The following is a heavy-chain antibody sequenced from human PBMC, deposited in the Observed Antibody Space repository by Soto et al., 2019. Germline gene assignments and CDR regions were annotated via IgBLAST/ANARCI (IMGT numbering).Heavy chain of an antibody. V-gene: IGHV3-72*01. D-gene: IGHD6-19*01. CDR1: GLIFSDYH. CDR2: IRRKANSYTI. CDR3: AMLGGWSGGSSGMEV. Sequence: PGGSLRLSCAASGLIFSDYHMDWVRQAPRKGLEWVGRIRRKANSYTIEYAASVKGRFTISRDDSKNSLYLQMNSLKSEDTAVYYCAMLGGWSGGSSGMEVWGQGTTVTVSS. J-gene: IGHJ6*02.